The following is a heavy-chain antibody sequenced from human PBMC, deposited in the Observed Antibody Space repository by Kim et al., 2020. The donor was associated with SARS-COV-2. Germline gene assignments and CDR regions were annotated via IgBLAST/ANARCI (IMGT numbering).Heavy chain of an antibody. D-gene: IGHD6-6*01. V-gene: IGHV3-23*01. CDR1: GFSFSSYA. J-gene: IGHJ3*02. Sequence: LSLTCAASGFSFSSYAMSWVRQAPGKGLEWVSVISRSGGDTYYADSVEGRFTISRDNSKNTLYLQMHSLRADDTAVFYCAKGASSLLADASDIWGQGTMVTVSS. CDR2: ISRSGGDT. CDR3: AKGASSLLADASDI.